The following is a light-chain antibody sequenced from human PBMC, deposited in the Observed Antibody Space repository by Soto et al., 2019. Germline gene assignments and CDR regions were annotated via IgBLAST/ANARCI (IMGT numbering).Light chain of an antibody. V-gene: IGLV1-47*01. CDR3: AAWEDSLSGVV. Sequence: QSVLTQPPSASGTPGQRVTISCSGSSSNIGSNYVYWYQQLPGTAPKLLIYRNNQRPSGVPDRFSCSKSGTSASLAISGLRSEDEDDYYCAAWEDSLSGVVFGGGNKLTVL. J-gene: IGLJ2*01. CDR1: SSNIGSNY. CDR2: RNN.